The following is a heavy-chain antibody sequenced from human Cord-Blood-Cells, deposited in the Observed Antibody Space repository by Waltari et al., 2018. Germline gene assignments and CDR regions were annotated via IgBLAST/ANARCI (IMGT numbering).Heavy chain of an antibody. V-gene: IGHV4-61*01. CDR2: IYYSGST. J-gene: IGHJ2*01. CDR3: ARDSGNWYFDL. CDR1: VGSVSGGSYY. D-gene: IGHD1-26*01. Sequence: QVQLQESGPGLVKPSETLSLPCTVSVGSVSGGSYYWRWIRQPPGKGLEWIGYIYYSGSTNYNPSLKSRVTISVDTSKNQFSLKLSSVTAADTAVYYCARDSGNWYFDLWGRGTLVTVSS.